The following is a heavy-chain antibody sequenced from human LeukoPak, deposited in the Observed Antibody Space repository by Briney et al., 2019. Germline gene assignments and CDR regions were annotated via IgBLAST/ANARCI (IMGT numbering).Heavy chain of an antibody. CDR3: ARSYLDTAMVYNWFDP. CDR2: IIPIFGTA. D-gene: IGHD5-18*01. J-gene: IGHJ5*02. Sequence: SVKVSCKASGYMFMSYDISWVRQAPGQGLEWMGGIIPIFGTANYAQKFQGRVTITADESTSTAYMELSSLRSEDTAVYYCARSYLDTAMVYNWFDPWGQGTLVTVSS. V-gene: IGHV1-69*13. CDR1: GYMFMSYD.